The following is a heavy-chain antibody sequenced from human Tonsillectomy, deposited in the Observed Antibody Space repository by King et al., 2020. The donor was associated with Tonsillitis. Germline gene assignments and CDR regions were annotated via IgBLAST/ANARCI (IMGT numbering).Heavy chain of an antibody. J-gene: IGHJ4*02. Sequence: TLKESGPSLVKPTQTLTLTCTLSGFSLSTDGVGVGWLRQPPGKALEWLALIYWDDDKRYSPSLKSRLTITTYSSKNQVILTMSDMDPVDTATYYCAHRLRNDFWSGSFDFWGQGTLVAVSS. CDR1: GFSLSTDGVG. CDR3: AHRLRNDFWSGSFDF. D-gene: IGHD3-3*01. V-gene: IGHV2-5*02. CDR2: IYWDDDK.